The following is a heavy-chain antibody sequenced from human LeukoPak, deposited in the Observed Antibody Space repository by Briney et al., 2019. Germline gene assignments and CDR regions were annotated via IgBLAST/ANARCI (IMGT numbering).Heavy chain of an antibody. V-gene: IGHV3-30*03. D-gene: IGHD3-3*01. CDR1: TFTFSSYV. Sequence: PGGPLRLSCAASTFTFSSYVMHWVRQAPGKGLEWVAVISHDGSNRYYADSVKGRFTISRDNSKNTLYLQMNSLRADDTAVYYCARGPSARFFGVAKGAFDIWGQGTMVTVSS. CDR3: ARGPSARFFGVAKGAFDI. CDR2: ISHDGSNR. J-gene: IGHJ3*02.